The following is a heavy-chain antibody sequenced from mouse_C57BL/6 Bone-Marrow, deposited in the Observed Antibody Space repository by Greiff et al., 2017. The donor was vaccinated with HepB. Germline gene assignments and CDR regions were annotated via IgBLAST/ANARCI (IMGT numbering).Heavy chain of an antibody. V-gene: IGHV1-64*01. CDR1: GYTFTSYW. D-gene: IGHD1-1*01. Sequence: QVQLQQPGAELVKPGASVKLSCKASGYTFTSYWMHWVKQRPGQGLEWIGMIHPNSGSTNYNEKFKSKATLTVGKSSSTAYMQLSSLTSEDSAVYYIARKRYYDSSSYYLDHRGQGTTLPGFS. CDR3: ARKRYYDSSSYYLDH. CDR2: IHPNSGST. J-gene: IGHJ2*01.